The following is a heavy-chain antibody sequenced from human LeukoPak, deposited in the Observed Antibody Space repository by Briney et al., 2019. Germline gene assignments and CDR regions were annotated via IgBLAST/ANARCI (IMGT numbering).Heavy chain of an antibody. CDR3: ARRRNGDADEPFDY. Sequence: GESLKISCKGSGYNFTSYWLGWVRQMPGKGLEWMGIIYPGDSDTRYSPSFQGQVTISADKSISTAYLQWSSLKAPGTAMYYCARRRNGDADEPFDYWGLGTLVTVSS. CDR2: IYPGDSDT. V-gene: IGHV5-51*01. J-gene: IGHJ4*02. CDR1: GYNFTSYW. D-gene: IGHD4-17*01.